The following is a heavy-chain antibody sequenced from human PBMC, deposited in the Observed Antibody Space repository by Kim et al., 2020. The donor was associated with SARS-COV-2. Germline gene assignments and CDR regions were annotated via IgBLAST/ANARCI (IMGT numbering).Heavy chain of an antibody. Sequence: YAASTTGRFTNTRDNSQNTLYLQMNSLRAEDTAVYYCARVDYGGKGYWGQGTLVTVSS. CDR3: ARVDYGGKGY. J-gene: IGHJ4*02. V-gene: IGHV3-30*01. D-gene: IGHD4-17*01.